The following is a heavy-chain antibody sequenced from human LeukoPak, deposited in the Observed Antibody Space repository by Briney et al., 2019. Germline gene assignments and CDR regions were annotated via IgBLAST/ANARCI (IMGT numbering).Heavy chain of an antibody. D-gene: IGHD2-2*01. CDR3: ARGGIVVVPAALDI. CDR1: GFTFSSYG. Sequence: GGSLRLSCAASGFTFSSYGMHWVRQAPGKGLEWVAVISYDGSNKYYADSVKGRFTISRDNSKNTLYLQMNSLRAEDTAVYYCARGGIVVVPAALDIWGQGTMVTVSS. J-gene: IGHJ3*02. V-gene: IGHV3-30*03. CDR2: ISYDGSNK.